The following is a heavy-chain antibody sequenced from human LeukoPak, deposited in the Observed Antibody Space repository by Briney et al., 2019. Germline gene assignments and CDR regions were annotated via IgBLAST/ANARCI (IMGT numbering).Heavy chain of an antibody. Sequence: SQTLSLTCAVSGGSISSGGYSWSWIRQPPGKGLEWIGYIYHGGSTYYNPSLKSRVTISVDRSKNQFSLKLSSVTAADTAVYYCARGFEIDWYFDLWGRGTLVTVSS. V-gene: IGHV4-30-2*01. CDR1: GGSISSGGYS. CDR2: IYHGGST. J-gene: IGHJ2*01. CDR3: ARGFEIDWYFDL. D-gene: IGHD2/OR15-2a*01.